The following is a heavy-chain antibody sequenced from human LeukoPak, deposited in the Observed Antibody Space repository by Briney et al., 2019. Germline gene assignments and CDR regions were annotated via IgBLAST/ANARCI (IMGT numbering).Heavy chain of an antibody. J-gene: IGHJ4*02. Sequence: ASVKVSCKASGYTFTNYGFSWVRQAPGQGLEWMGWISAYNGNTNYAQKLQGRVTMTTNTSTSTAYMELRSLRSDDTAVYYCARVLSNSGSYFLQKYYFDYWGQGTLVTVSS. CDR3: ARVLSNSGSYFLQKYYFDY. CDR2: ISAYNGNT. V-gene: IGHV1-18*01. D-gene: IGHD1-26*01. CDR1: GYTFTNYG.